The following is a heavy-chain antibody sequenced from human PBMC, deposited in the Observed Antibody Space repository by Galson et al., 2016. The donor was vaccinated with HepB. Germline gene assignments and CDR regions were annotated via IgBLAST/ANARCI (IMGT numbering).Heavy chain of an antibody. J-gene: IGHJ4*02. CDR1: GGSISSHY. V-gene: IGHV4-59*04. CDR2: IYYSGST. D-gene: IGHD1-20*01. CDR3: ARTPNWNDAGH. Sequence: SETLSLTCTVSGGSISSHYWSWIRQPPGKGLEWIGYIYYSGSTYYNPSLKSRVTMSVDTSKNQFSLRLSSVTAVDTAVYYCARTPNWNDAGHWGQGTLVTVSS.